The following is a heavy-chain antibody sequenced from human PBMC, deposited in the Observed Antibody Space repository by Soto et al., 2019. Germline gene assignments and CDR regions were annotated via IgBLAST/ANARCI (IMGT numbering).Heavy chain of an antibody. Sequence: SETLSLTCTVSGGSIRSAGHYWSWIRQHPGKGLEWIGYINHSGTTFYNPSLKSRLTISVDTSENQVSLRLTSVTAADMAVYFCARWGGFWPGGGCGGSFDPWGQGTLVTVSS. D-gene: IGHD3-16*01. J-gene: IGHJ5*02. CDR2: INHSGTT. CDR1: GGSIRSAGHY. V-gene: IGHV4-31*03. CDR3: ARWGGFWPGGGCGGSFDP.